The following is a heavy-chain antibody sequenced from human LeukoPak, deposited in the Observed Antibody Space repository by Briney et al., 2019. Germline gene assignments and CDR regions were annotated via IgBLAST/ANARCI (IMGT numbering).Heavy chain of an antibody. V-gene: IGHV3-9*01. J-gene: IGHJ4*02. Sequence: GGSLRLSCAASGFTFDDYAMHWVRQAPGRGLEWVSGISWNSGSIGYADSVKGRFTISRDNAKNSLYLQMNSLRAEDTALYYCARNTWNGGYFDYWGQGTLVTVSS. CDR1: GFTFDDYA. D-gene: IGHD1-1*01. CDR3: ARNTWNGGYFDY. CDR2: ISWNSGSI.